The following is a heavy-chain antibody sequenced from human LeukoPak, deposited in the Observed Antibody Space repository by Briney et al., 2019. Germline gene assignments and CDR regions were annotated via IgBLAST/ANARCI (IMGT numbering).Heavy chain of an antibody. Sequence: GGSLRLSCAASGFTFSSYGMSWVRQAPGKGLEWVSAISGSGGSTYYADSVKGRFTISRDNSKNTLYLQMNSLRAEDTAVYYCAKEGGDSSGYQYYYYYYMDVWGKGTTVTISS. D-gene: IGHD3-22*01. J-gene: IGHJ6*03. CDR2: ISGSGGST. V-gene: IGHV3-23*01. CDR3: AKEGGDSSGYQYYYYYYMDV. CDR1: GFTFSSYG.